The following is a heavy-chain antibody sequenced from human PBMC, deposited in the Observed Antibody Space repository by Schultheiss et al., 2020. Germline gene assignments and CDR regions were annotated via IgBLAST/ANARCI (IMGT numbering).Heavy chain of an antibody. Sequence: SETLSLTCTVSGGSISSYYWSWIRQPPGKGLEWIGYIYYSGSTNYNPSLKSRVTMSVDTSKNQFSLKLSSVTAADTAVYYCASRRDGYSFYWYFDLWGRGTLVTVSS. CDR1: GGSISSYY. D-gene: IGHD5-24*01. CDR2: IYYSGST. V-gene: IGHV4-59*12. CDR3: ASRRDGYSFYWYFDL. J-gene: IGHJ2*01.